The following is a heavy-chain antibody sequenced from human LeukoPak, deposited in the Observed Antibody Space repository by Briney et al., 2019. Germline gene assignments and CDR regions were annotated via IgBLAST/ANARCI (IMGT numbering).Heavy chain of an antibody. Sequence: GGSLRLSCAASGFTFSDYYMSWIRQAPGKGLEWVSYISSSGSTIYYADSVKGRFTISRDNAKNSLYLQMNSLRAEGTAVYYCARALAAIVPWFDPWGQGTLVSVSS. CDR2: ISSSGSTI. J-gene: IGHJ5*02. CDR1: GFTFSDYY. V-gene: IGHV3-11*01. CDR3: ARALAAIVPWFDP. D-gene: IGHD6-25*01.